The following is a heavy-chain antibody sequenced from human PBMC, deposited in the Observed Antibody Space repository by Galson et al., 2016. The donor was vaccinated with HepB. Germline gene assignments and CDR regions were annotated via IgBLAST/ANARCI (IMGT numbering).Heavy chain of an antibody. CDR3: AEEDYFDSSGYWRH. V-gene: IGHV3-23*01. Sequence: SLRLSCAASGFTFSDYAMNWVRQAPGKGLEWVSSLSGSGGSRYFADSVKGRFTVSRDNSRNTLYLQMNSLRAEDTAIYYCAEEDYFDSSGYWRHWGQGTLGTVSS. D-gene: IGHD3-22*01. J-gene: IGHJ4*02. CDR1: GFTFSDYA. CDR2: LSGSGGSR.